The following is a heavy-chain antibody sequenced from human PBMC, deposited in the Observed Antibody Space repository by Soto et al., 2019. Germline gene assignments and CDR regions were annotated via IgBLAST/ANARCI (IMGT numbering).Heavy chain of an antibody. V-gene: IGHV1-18*01. CDR1: GYTFTRYA. Sequence: QVQLVQSGAEVKKPGASVKVSGKASGYTFTRYAISWGRQAPGQGLEWMGWISAYNGHTNYAQKLQGRVTMTTDTSTTTAYMALRSLRSDDTAVYYCARDQDGDYEDYWGQGTLVTVSS. CDR2: ISAYNGHT. J-gene: IGHJ4*02. CDR3: ARDQDGDYEDY. D-gene: IGHD4-17*01.